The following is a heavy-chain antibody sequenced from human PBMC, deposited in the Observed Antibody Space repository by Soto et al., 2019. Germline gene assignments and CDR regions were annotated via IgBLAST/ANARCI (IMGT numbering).Heavy chain of an antibody. D-gene: IGHD6-13*01. CDR1: GYTFTNSY. J-gene: IGHJ4*02. CDR2: LNPNGGST. V-gene: IGHV1-46*01. Sequence: QVQLVQSGAEVKKPGASVKVSCKASGYTFTNSYIHWVRQAPGQGLEWMALLNPNGGSTNYAQNYQGRVTLTRDTSTGTVYMELTGLTSEDTAVYYCARNLAAGDYWGQGTLVTVSS. CDR3: ARNLAAGDY.